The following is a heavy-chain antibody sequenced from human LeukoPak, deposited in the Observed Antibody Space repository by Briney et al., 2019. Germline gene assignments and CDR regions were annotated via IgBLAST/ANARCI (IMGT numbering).Heavy chain of an antibody. CDR3: ARDREEYFDY. J-gene: IGHJ4*02. CDR2: ISYDGSNK. Sequence: PGGSLRLSCAASGFTFSSYAMHWVRQAPGKGLEWVAVISYDGSNKYYADSVKGRFTISRDNSKSTLYLQMNSLRAEDTAVYYCARDREEYFDYWGQGTLVTVSS. V-gene: IGHV3-30-3*01. CDR1: GFTFSSYA.